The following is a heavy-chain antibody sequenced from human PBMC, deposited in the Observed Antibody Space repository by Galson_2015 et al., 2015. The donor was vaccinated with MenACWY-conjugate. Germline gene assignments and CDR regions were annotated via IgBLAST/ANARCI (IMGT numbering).Heavy chain of an antibody. V-gene: IGHV4-31*03. CDR1: GGSISSGGYY. CDR3: ARLTLYGDYVPDY. Sequence: TLYLTCTVSGGSISSGGYYWSWSRQHPGKGLEWIGYIYYSGSTYYNPALKSRVTISVDTSKNQFSLKLSSVTAADTAVYYCARLTLYGDYVPDYWGQGTLVTVSS. J-gene: IGHJ4*02. D-gene: IGHD4-17*01. CDR2: IYYSGST.